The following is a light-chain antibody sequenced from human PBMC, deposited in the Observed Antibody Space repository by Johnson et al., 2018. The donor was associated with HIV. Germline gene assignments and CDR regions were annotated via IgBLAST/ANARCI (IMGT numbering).Light chain of an antibody. CDR3: AAWDDSLNGYYV. CDR2: KND. CDR1: SSNIESHT. Sequence: QSVLTQPPSASGTPGQQVTISCSGSSSNIESHTVNWYQQLTGTAPKLLIYKNDQRPSGVPDRFSGSKSGTSASLAIRGLQAEDQADYYCAAWDDSLNGYYVFGTGTTVSVL. V-gene: IGLV1-44*01. J-gene: IGLJ1*01.